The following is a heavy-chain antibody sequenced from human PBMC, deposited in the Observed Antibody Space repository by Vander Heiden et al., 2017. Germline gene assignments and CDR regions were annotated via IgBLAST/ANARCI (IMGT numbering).Heavy chain of an antibody. CDR2: IRSKAYGGTT. J-gene: IGHJ4*02. CDR3: TRAALQVVVITSLDY. D-gene: IGHD3-22*01. Sequence: EVQLVESGGGLVKPGRSLRLYCTVSGFTFGDYGMSWFRQAPGKGLEWVGFIRSKAYGGTTEYAASVKGRFTISRDDSKSIAYLQMNSLKTEDTAVYYCTRAALQVVVITSLDYWGQGTLVTVSS. CDR1: GFTFGDYG. V-gene: IGHV3-49*05.